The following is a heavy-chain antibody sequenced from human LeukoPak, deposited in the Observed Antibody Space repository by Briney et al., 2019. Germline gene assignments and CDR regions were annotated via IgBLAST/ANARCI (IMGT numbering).Heavy chain of an antibody. CDR2: S. J-gene: IGHJ6*02. Sequence: LETLSLTCTVSGGSMTAGDYYWGWVRQPPGTGLQWIATSYQGASLKSRVTISLDTYKNQFSLRLTSVTAADTAVYYCARIYGLYQEAMDVWGPGITVTVSS. CDR1: GGSMTAGDYY. V-gene: IGHV4-39*07. CDR3: ARIYGLYQEAMDV. D-gene: IGHD3-16*02.